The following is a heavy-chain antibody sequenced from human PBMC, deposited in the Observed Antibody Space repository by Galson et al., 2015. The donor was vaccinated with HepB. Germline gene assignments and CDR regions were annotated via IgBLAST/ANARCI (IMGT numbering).Heavy chain of an antibody. V-gene: IGHV3-48*01. D-gene: IGHD3/OR15-3a*01. CDR1: GFSFSSYYS. CDR3: ARDQDWSFDY. Sequence: SLRLSCAASGFSFSSYYSMNWVRQAPGKGLEWISYISSSTTSIYYADSVRGRFTISRDNAKNSLYLQMNSPRAEDTAVYYCARDQDWSFDYWGQGTLVTVSS. J-gene: IGHJ4*02. CDR2: ISSSTTSI.